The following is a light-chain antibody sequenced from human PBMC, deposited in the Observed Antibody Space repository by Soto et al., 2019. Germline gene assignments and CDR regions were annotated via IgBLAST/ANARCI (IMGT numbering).Light chain of an antibody. CDR1: QSITTY. CDR3: QQSYITPFT. J-gene: IGKJ3*01. CDR2: AAS. Sequence: DIQMTQSPSSLSASVGDRVAITCRASQSITTYLNWYQQKPGKAPKLLLYAASTLQSGVPSRFSGSGSGTDFTLTISSLQPEDFATYSCQQSYITPFTFGPGTKVDIK. V-gene: IGKV1-39*01.